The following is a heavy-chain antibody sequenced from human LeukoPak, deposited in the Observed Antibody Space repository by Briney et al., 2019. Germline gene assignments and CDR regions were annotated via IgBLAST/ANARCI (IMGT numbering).Heavy chain of an antibody. D-gene: IGHD1-26*01. CDR2: LSSRSDYL. V-gene: IGHV3-23*01. CDR3: AKDAIVGATHDYFDY. CDR1: GFTFGTYA. Sequence: GGSLRLSCAASGFTFGTYAMSWVRQGPGNGLEWVSSLSSRSDYLYYADSVKGRFTISRDNSKNTLYLQMNSLRAEDTAVYYCAKDAIVGATHDYFDYWGQGTLVTVSS. J-gene: IGHJ4*02.